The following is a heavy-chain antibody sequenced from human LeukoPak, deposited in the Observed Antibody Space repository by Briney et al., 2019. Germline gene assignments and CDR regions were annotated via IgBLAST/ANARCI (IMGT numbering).Heavy chain of an antibody. V-gene: IGHV3-23*01. CDR1: EFTFSHYA. Sequence: PGTSLRLSCAASEFTFSHYAMHWVRQAPGKGLEWVSGISSGDNTYYVDSVKGRFTISRDNSKNTLFLQMNSLRAEDTAVYYCAKDFEGRLQPLDYWGQGTLVTVSS. CDR2: ISSGDNT. J-gene: IGHJ4*02. D-gene: IGHD5-24*01. CDR3: AKDFEGRLQPLDY.